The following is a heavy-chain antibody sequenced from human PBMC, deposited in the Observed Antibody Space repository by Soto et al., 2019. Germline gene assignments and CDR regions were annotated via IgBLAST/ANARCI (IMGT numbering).Heavy chain of an antibody. V-gene: IGHV3-21*01. CDR3: AWDFYGDYGFDY. CDR1: GFTFSRYS. CDR2: ISSSGSDI. J-gene: IGHJ4*02. Sequence: EVQLVESGGGLAKPGGCLRLSCAASGFTFSRYSMNWVRKAPGKGLEWVSFISSSGSDIYYADSVKGRFTISRDNAKNSLYLQLNSLRAEDTAVYYCAWDFYGDYGFDYWGQGTLVTVYS. D-gene: IGHD4-17*01.